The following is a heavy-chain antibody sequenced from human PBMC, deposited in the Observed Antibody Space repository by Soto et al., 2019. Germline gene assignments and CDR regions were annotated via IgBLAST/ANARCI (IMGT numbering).Heavy chain of an antibody. Sequence: GGSLRFSCAASGFTFSSYSMNWVRQAPGKGLEWVSYISSSSSTIYYADSVKGRFTISRDNAKNSLYLQMNSLRDEDTAVYYCARDSPYYDFWSGTDAFDIWGQGTMVTVSS. CDR3: ARDSPYYDFWSGTDAFDI. J-gene: IGHJ3*02. CDR2: ISSSSSTI. V-gene: IGHV3-48*02. D-gene: IGHD3-3*01. CDR1: GFTFSSYS.